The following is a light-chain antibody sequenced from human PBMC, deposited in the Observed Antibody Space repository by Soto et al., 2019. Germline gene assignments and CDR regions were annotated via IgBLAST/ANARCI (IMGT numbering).Light chain of an antibody. Sequence: DIQMTQSPSSLSASVGDRVTITCRTSQSINTYLNWYQQKPGEAPKLLIYAASILQNGVPSTFSGIVSGSYFTFNFRPLQPEEFATYYCLQSYSTPRTFGGGTRVEVK. CDR1: QSINTY. CDR3: LQSYSTPRT. V-gene: IGKV1-39*01. CDR2: AAS. J-gene: IGKJ4*01.